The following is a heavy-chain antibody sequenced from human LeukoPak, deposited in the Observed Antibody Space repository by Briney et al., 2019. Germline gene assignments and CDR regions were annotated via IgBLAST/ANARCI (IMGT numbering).Heavy chain of an antibody. CDR1: HGSISSGAYY. J-gene: IGHJ4*02. CDR2: IYYSGST. V-gene: IGHV4-61*08. CDR3: ARVGTYGSGSYLSWLDY. Sequence: SETLSLTCTVSHGSISSGAYYWSWIRQPPGKGLEWIGYIYYSGSTNYNPSLKSRVTISVDTSKNQFSLKLSSVTAADTAVYYCARVGTYGSGSYLSWLDYWGQGTLVTVSS. D-gene: IGHD3-10*01.